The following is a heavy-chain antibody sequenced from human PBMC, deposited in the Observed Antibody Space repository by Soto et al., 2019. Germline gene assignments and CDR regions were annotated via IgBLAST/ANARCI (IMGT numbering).Heavy chain of an antibody. CDR3: ARTNYDSSGYYPSLFDY. V-gene: IGHV4-30-4*01. Sequence: PSETLSLTCTVSGGSISIGDYYWSCIRQPPGKGLEWIGYIYYSGSTYYNPSLKSRVTISVDTSKNQFSLKLSSVTAADTAVYYCARTNYDSSGYYPSLFDYWGQGTLVTVSS. CDR1: GGSISIGDYY. D-gene: IGHD3-22*01. CDR2: IYYSGST. J-gene: IGHJ4*02.